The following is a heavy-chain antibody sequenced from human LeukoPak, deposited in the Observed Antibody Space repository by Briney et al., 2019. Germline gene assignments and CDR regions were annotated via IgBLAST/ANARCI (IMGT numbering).Heavy chain of an antibody. CDR2: INHSGST. D-gene: IGHD3-16*01. V-gene: IGHV4-34*01. Sequence: SETLSLTCAVYGGSFSGYYWSWIRQPPGKGLEWIGEINHSGSTNYNPSLKSRVTISVDTSKNQFSLKLSSVTAADTAVYYCARGQRSMGDFDYWGQGTLVTVSS. J-gene: IGHJ4*02. CDR3: ARGQRSMGDFDY. CDR1: GGSFSGYY.